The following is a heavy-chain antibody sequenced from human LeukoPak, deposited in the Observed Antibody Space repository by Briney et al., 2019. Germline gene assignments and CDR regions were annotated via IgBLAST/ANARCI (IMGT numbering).Heavy chain of an antibody. V-gene: IGHV6-1*01. D-gene: IGHD4-17*01. J-gene: IGHJ4*02. Sequence: SQTPSLTCAISGDSVSSKNSAWNWIRQSPSRGLEWLGRTYYRSKWSKDYAVSMRSRITINPDTSKNQFSLQLNSVTPEDTAVYYCARDLNGDFSLDSWGQGTLVTVSS. CDR3: ARDLNGDFSLDS. CDR1: GDSVSSKNSA. CDR2: TYYRSKWSK.